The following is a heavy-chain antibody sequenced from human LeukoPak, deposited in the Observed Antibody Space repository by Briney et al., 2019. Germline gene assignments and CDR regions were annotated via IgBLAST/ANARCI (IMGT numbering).Heavy chain of an antibody. CDR3: ARDTSGYTFDD. D-gene: IGHD5-18*01. J-gene: IGHJ4*02. CDR1: GFTFTSYG. V-gene: IGHV3-30*03. CDR2: ITYDGYYK. Sequence: PGGSLRLSCAASGFTFTSYGMHWVRQSPGKGLEWVALITYDGYYKYYSDSVKGRFTISSDTSKNTLYLQMNSLRAEDTAVYYCARDTSGYTFDDWGQGTLVTVSS.